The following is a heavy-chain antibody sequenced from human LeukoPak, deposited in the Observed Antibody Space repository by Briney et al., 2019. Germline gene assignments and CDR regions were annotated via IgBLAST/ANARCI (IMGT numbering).Heavy chain of an antibody. Sequence: GGSLRLSCAASGFTVSSNYMSWVRQAPGKGLEWVSLIYSGGSTYYADSVKGRFTISRDNSKNTLYLQMNSLRAEDTAVYYCARVDTMVRGSYYGMDVWGQGTTVTVSS. J-gene: IGHJ6*02. CDR1: GFTVSSNY. D-gene: IGHD3-10*01. V-gene: IGHV3-66*01. CDR3: ARVDTMVRGSYYGMDV. CDR2: IYSGGST.